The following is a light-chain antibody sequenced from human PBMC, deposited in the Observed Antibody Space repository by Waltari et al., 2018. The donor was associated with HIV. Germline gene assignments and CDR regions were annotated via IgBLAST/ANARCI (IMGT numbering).Light chain of an antibody. CDR2: GAS. V-gene: IGKV3-11*01. J-gene: IGKJ5*01. CDR1: QSVSSY. CDR3: HQRSNWPIT. Sequence: EIVLTQSPATLSLSPGERATLSCRASQSVSSYLAWSQQKPGQAPLLLIYGASSRATGIPARVSGSGSGTDFTLTISSLEPGDFGVYYCHQRSNWPITFGQGTRLESK.